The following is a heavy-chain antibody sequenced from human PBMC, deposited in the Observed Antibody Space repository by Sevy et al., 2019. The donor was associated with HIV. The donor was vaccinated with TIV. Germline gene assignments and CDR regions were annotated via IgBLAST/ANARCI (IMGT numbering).Heavy chain of an antibody. CDR3: ARPPPVRSGDDSLNWFDP. CDR1: GGSISVYY. D-gene: IGHD5-12*01. CDR2: VYHTGST. J-gene: IGHJ5*02. V-gene: IGHV4-59*01. Sequence: SETLSLTCTVSGGSISVYYWSWIRQPPGKELEYIGYVYHTGSTNYNPSLKSRVTISVDTSNNQFSLKLTSVTAADPAVYYCARPPPVRSGDDSLNWFDPWGQGTLVTVSS.